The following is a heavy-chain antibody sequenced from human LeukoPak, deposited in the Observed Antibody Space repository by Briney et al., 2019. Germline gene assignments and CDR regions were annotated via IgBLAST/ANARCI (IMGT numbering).Heavy chain of an antibody. V-gene: IGHV1-18*01. J-gene: IGHJ6*03. D-gene: IGHD1-26*01. CDR3: ARTRAEVGATKNYYYYYMDV. Sequence: ASVKVSCKASGGTFSSYAISWVRQAPGQGPEWMGWISAYNGNTNYAQKLQGRVTMTTDTSTSTAYMELRSLRSDDTAVYYCARTRAEVGATKNYYYYYMDVWGKGTTVTISS. CDR1: GGTFSSYA. CDR2: ISAYNGNT.